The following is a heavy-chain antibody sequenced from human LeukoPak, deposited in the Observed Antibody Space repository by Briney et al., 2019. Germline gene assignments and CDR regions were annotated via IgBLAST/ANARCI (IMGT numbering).Heavy chain of an antibody. D-gene: IGHD3-9*01. CDR1: VGTFSSYA. CDR2: IIPIFGTA. V-gene: IGHV1-69*01. Sequence: SVKVSCKASVGTFSSYAISWVRQAPGQGLEWMGGIIPIFGTANYAQKFQGRVTITADESTSTAYMELSSLRSEDTAVYYCTIRYFDWLSLDYWGQGTLVTVSS. CDR3: TIRYFDWLSLDY. J-gene: IGHJ4*02.